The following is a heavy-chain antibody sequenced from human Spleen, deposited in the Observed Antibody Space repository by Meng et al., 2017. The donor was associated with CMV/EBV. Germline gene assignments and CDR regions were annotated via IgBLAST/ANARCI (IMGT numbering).Heavy chain of an antibody. CDR1: GYTFTGYY. V-gene: IGHV1-2*02. Sequence: ASVKVSCKASGYTFTGYYMHWVRQAPGQGLEWMGWINPNSGGTNYAQKFQGRVTMTRDTSISTAYVELSRLRSDDTAVYYCARVRRTTITTAFDYWGQGTLVTVSS. D-gene: IGHD4-11*01. J-gene: IGHJ4*02. CDR3: ARVRRTTITTAFDY. CDR2: INPNSGGT.